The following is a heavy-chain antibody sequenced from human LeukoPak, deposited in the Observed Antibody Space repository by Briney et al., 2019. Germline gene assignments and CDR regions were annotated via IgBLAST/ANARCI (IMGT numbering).Heavy chain of an antibody. J-gene: IGHJ3*02. CDR3: AATGPPLLRYFDWLPSLDI. V-gene: IGHV4-39*01. D-gene: IGHD3-9*01. CDR2: IYYSGST. CDR1: GGSISSSSYY. Sequence: SETLSLACTVSGGSISSSSYYWGWIRQPPGKGLEWIGSIYYSGSTYYNPSLKSRVTISVDTSKNQFTLKLSSVTAADTAVYYCAATGPPLLRYFDWLPSLDIRGQGTMVTVSS.